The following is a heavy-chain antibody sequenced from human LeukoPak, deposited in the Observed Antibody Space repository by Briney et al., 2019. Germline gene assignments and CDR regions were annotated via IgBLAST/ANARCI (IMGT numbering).Heavy chain of an antibody. CDR3: AKSRIVVVAATLCDY. CDR1: GFTFSSYG. D-gene: IGHD2-15*01. J-gene: IGHJ4*02. CDR2: ISGSGGST. Sequence: GGSLRLSCAASGFTFSSYGMSWVRQAPGKGLEWVSAISGSGGSTYYADSVKGRFTISRDNSKNTLYLQMNSLRAEDTAVYYCAKSRIVVVAATLCDYWGQGTLVTVSS. V-gene: IGHV3-23*01.